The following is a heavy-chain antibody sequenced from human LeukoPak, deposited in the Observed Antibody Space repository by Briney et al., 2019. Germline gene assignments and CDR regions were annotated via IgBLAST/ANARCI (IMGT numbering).Heavy chain of an antibody. V-gene: IGHV5-51*01. CDR3: ARHFGYSSGWPFEGWFDP. D-gene: IGHD6-19*01. CDR1: GYSFTSYW. Sequence: GESLKISCKGSGYSFTSYWIGWVRQMPGKGLEWMEIIYPGDSDTRYSPSFQGQVTISADKSISTAYLQWSSLKASDTAMYYCARHFGYSSGWPFEGWFDPWGQGTLVTVSS. CDR2: IYPGDSDT. J-gene: IGHJ5*02.